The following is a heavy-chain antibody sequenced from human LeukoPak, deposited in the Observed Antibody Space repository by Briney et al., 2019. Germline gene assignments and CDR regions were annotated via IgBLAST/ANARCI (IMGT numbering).Heavy chain of an antibody. CDR1: GGSISISSYY. CDR2: IYYSGST. Sequence: PSETLSLTCSVSGGSISISSYYWGWIRQPPGKGLEWIGSIYYSGSTYYNPSLKSRVTISVDTSKNQFSLKLSSVTAADTAVYYCVRHGVAVVVPAAMSFDYWGQGTLVTVSS. J-gene: IGHJ4*02. CDR3: VRHGVAVVVPAAMSFDY. V-gene: IGHV4-39*01. D-gene: IGHD2-2*01.